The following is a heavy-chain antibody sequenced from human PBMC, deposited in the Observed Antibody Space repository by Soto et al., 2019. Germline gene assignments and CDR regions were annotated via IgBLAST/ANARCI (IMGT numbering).Heavy chain of an antibody. CDR2: ISGSGGST. CDR3: AKDSQVIAGRPKYYFDY. CDR1: GFTFSSYA. Sequence: QAGGSLRLSCAASGFTFSSYAMSWVRQAPGKGLEWVSAISGSGGSTYYADSVKGRFTISRDNSKNTLYLQMNSLRAEDTAVYYCAKDSQVIAGRPKYYFDYWGQGTLVTVSS. D-gene: IGHD6-13*01. J-gene: IGHJ4*02. V-gene: IGHV3-23*01.